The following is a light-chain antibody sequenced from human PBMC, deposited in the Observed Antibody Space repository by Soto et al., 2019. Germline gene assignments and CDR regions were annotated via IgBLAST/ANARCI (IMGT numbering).Light chain of an antibody. CDR3: HQYNNWPPYT. V-gene: IGKV3-15*01. CDR1: QSVRSY. Sequence: EIVLTQSPGTLSLSPGERATLSCRASQSVRSYLAWYQQKPGQAPRLLIYGASTRATGIPARFRGSGSETEFTLTISSLQSEDFALYYCHQYNNWPPYTFGQGTRLEIK. J-gene: IGKJ5*01. CDR2: GAS.